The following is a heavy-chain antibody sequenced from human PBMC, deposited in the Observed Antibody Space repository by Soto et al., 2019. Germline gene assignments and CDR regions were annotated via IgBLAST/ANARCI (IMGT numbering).Heavy chain of an antibody. CDR1: GGSFSGFY. CDR2: INDSGTI. D-gene: IGHD5-12*01. V-gene: IGHV4-34*01. CDR3: AGASTWHPGAFDI. Sequence: PSETLSLTCAVYGGSFSGFYWSWIRQPPGKGLEWIGEINDSGTINYNPSLKSRVTISIDTSKNQLSLKLSSVTAADTAVYYCAGASTWHPGAFDIWGQGTTVTVS. J-gene: IGHJ3*02.